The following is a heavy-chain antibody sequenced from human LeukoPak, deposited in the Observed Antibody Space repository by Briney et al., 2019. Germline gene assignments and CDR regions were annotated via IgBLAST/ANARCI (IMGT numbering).Heavy chain of an antibody. CDR1: GFTFSSYS. V-gene: IGHV3-21*01. J-gene: IGHJ4*02. CDR3: AVLTVTTLPFDY. Sequence: GGSLRLSCAASGFTFSSYSMNWVRQAPGKGLEWVSSISSSSSYTYYADSVKGRFTISRDNAKNSLYLQMNSLRAEDTAVYYCAVLTVTTLPFDYWGQGTLVTVSS. D-gene: IGHD4-17*01. CDR2: ISSSSSYT.